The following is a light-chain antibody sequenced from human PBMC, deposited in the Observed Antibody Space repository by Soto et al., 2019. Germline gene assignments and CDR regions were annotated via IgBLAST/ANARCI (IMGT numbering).Light chain of an antibody. J-gene: IGLJ1*01. CDR3: SSFAGSNNVPYV. CDR2: EIN. CDR1: SSDVVAYDY. Sequence: SALNQLPSASGSTGQSVSISCTGTSSDVVAYDYVSWYQQHPGKAPKLMIYEINKRPSGVPDRFSGSKSGNTASLTVSGLQAEDEVDYYCSSFAGSNNVPYVFGTGTTVTV. V-gene: IGLV2-8*01.